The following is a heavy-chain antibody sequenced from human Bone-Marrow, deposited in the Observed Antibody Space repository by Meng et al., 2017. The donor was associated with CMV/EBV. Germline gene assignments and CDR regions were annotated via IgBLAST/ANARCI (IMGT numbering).Heavy chain of an antibody. V-gene: IGHV3-7*01. D-gene: IGHD6-13*01. CDR1: GFTFSSYW. CDR3: AREAGGIAASPKGGMHL. CDR2: IKQDGSEK. J-gene: IGHJ6*02. Sequence: GESLKISCAASGFTFSSYWMSWVRQAPGKGLEWVANIKQDGSEKYYVDSVKGRFTISRDNAKNSLYLQMNSLRAEDTAVYYCAREAGGIAASPKGGMHLWGQGTTVTVSS.